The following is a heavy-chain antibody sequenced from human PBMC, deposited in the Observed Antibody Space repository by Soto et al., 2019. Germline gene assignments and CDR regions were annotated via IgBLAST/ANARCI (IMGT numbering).Heavy chain of an antibody. CDR3: ALRSMAVVPEY. CDR1: GDSISSYY. Sequence: QVQLQESGPGLVKPSETLSLTCAVSGDSISSYYCMWIRQPPGKGLESIGYLYYGRSANYNPSLTIRVTLSVDTSTNHCSLTMSYITAADTAVYYCALRSMAVVPEYWGQGTLVTVSS. D-gene: IGHD3-22*01. CDR2: LYYGRSA. V-gene: IGHV4-59*01. J-gene: IGHJ4*02.